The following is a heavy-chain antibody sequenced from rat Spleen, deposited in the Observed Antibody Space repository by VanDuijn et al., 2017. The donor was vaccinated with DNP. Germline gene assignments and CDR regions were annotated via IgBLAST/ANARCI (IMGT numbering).Heavy chain of an antibody. CDR1: GFMFSNYW. CDR2: ISTGGGIT. V-gene: IGHV5-31*01. J-gene: IGHJ2*01. CDR3: TTEGARY. Sequence: EVQLVESGGGPVQPGRSLKLSCVASGFMFSNYWMTWIRQAPGKGLEWVASISTGGGITYYRDSVKDRFTISRDNAKSTLYLQMDSLRSEDTATYYCTTEGARYWGQGVMVTVSS.